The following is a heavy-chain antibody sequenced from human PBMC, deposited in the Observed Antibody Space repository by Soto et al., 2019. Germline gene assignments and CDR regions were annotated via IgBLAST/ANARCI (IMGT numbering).Heavy chain of an antibody. V-gene: IGHV3-48*02. J-gene: IGHJ4*02. CDR1: GFSFSSYA. Sequence: GGSLRLSCAASGFSFSSYAMSWFRQAPGKGLEWVSYITTTGSSTYYLDSVKGRFTITRDNSKNLLYLEMLSLRDEDTAMYYCVTAYSGGWKFDNWGQGALVTVSS. D-gene: IGHD1-1*01. CDR2: ITTTGSST. CDR3: VTAYSGGWKFDN.